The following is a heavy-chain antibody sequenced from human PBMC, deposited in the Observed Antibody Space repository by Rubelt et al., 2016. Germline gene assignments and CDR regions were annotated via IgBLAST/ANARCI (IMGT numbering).Heavy chain of an antibody. J-gene: IGHJ4*02. D-gene: IGHD6-13*01. CDR2: ISGGGVST. CDR1: GFTFSSYA. V-gene: IGHV3-23*04. Sequence: EVQLVESGGGLVKPGGSLRLSCAASGFTFSSYAMSWVRQAPGKGLEWVSAISGGGVSTYYADSVKGRFTISRDNSKNTLYLQMNGLRAEDTAVYYCANPLAAAGDYWGQGTLVTVSS. CDR3: ANPLAAAGDY.